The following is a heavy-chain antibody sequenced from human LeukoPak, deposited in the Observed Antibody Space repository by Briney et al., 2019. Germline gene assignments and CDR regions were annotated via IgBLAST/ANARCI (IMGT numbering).Heavy chain of an antibody. CDR3: ARDCRVVGARLFRRQDGCDY. V-gene: IGHV4-31*03. CDR2: IHNSGSA. J-gene: IGHJ4*02. Sequence: SETLSLTCTVSGGSISSGDYYWSWIRQHPGKGLEWIGYIHNSGSAYYNPSLKSRVSISVDTSKNQFSLKLSSVTAADTAVYYCARDCRVVGARLFRRQDGCDYWGQGTLVTVSS. D-gene: IGHD1-26*01. CDR1: GGSISSGDYY.